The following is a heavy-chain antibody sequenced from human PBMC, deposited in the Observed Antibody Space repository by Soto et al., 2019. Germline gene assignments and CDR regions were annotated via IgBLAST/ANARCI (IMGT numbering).Heavy chain of an antibody. D-gene: IGHD2-21*02. J-gene: IGHJ4*02. V-gene: IGHV3-30*18. CDR1: GFTFSSYG. Sequence: QVQLVESGGGVVQPGRSLRLSCAASGFTFSSYGMHWVRQAPGKGLEWVAVISYDGSNKYYADSVKGRFTISRDNSKNTLYLQMISLRAEDTAVYYCAKLAPKVVTPGDYWGQGTLVTVSS. CDR2: ISYDGSNK. CDR3: AKLAPKVVTPGDY.